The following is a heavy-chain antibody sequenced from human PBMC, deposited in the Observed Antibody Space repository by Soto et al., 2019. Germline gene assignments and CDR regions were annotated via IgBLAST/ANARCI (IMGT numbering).Heavy chain of an antibody. D-gene: IGHD3-10*01. CDR2: IYYSGST. Sequence: SETLSLTCTVSGYSISSCDYYWSWIRQPPGKGLEWIGYIYYSGSTYYNPSLQSRVTMSVDTSKNQYSLKLRPVTAADTAVYYCTRSYYYGSGSIDYWGQGTLVTVSS. J-gene: IGHJ4*02. CDR3: TRSYYYGSGSIDY. CDR1: GYSISSCDYY. V-gene: IGHV4-30-4*01.